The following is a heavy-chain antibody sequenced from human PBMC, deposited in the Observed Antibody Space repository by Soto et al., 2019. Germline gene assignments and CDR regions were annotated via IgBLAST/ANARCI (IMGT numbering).Heavy chain of an antibody. V-gene: IGHV1-69*02. CDR2: IIPMLGMS. D-gene: IGHD3-10*01. CDR1: AGTFSSYT. Sequence: QVQLVQSGAEVKKPGSSVRVSCKASAGTFSSYTINWVRQAPGQGLEWMGRIIPMLGMSNYALRFQGRVTSTPDKSTTTAYMELSSLRSDDTAVYYCATNYGSGGRAFDHWGQGTLVTVSS. CDR3: ATNYGSGGRAFDH. J-gene: IGHJ4*02.